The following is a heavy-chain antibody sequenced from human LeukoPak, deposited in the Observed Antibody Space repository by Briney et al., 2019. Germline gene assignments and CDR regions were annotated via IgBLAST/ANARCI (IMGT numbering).Heavy chain of an antibody. D-gene: IGHD2-21*02. CDR3: ARDFYPDCGGDCYYFDY. CDR1: GYTFTSYG. Sequence: GASVKVSCKASGYTFTSYGISWVRQAPGQGLEWMGWISAYNGNTNYAQKLQGRVTMTTDTSTSTAYMELRSLRSDDTAVYYCARDFYPDCGGDCYYFDYWGQGTLVTVSS. J-gene: IGHJ4*02. CDR2: ISAYNGNT. V-gene: IGHV1-18*01.